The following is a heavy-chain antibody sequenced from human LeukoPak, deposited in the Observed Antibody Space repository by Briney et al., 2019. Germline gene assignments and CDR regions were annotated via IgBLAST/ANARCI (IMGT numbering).Heavy chain of an antibody. CDR1: GFTFSSYA. J-gene: IGHJ4*02. V-gene: IGHV3-23*01. CDR3: AKGSSSGWPYFFDY. D-gene: IGHD6-19*01. CDR2: ISGGSGSST. Sequence: GGSLRLSCAASGFTFSSYAMSWVRQAPGKGLEWFSAISGGSGSSTYHADAVKGRFTISRDNSKTTLYLEMNTLRAEDTAVYYCAKGSSSGWPYFFDYWGQGTLVTVSS.